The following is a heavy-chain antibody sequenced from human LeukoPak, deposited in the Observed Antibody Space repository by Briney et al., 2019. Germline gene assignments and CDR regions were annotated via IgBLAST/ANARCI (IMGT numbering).Heavy chain of an antibody. CDR2: ISSSSSYI. D-gene: IGHD1-7*01. CDR1: GFTFSSYS. Sequence: GGSLRLSCAASGFTFSSYSMNWVRQAPGKGLEWVSSISSSSSYIYYADSVKGRFTISRDNAENSLYLQMNGLRAEDTAVYYCAKLLELSRIADYWGQGTLVTVSS. V-gene: IGHV3-21*01. J-gene: IGHJ4*02. CDR3: AKLLELSRIADY.